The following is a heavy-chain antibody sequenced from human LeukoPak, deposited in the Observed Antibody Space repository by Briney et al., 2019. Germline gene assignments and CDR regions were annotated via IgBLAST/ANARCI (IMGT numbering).Heavy chain of an antibody. CDR2: IYYSGST. J-gene: IGHJ4*02. D-gene: IGHD3-22*01. CDR1: GGSISSSSYY. CDR3: ARDGKGWLLPAY. Sequence: SETLSLTCTVSGGSISSSSYYWGWIRQPPGKGLEWIGSIYYSGSTHYNPSLKSRVTISVDTSKNQFSLKLSSVTAADTAVYYCARDGKGWLLPAYWGQGTLVTVSS. V-gene: IGHV4-39*07.